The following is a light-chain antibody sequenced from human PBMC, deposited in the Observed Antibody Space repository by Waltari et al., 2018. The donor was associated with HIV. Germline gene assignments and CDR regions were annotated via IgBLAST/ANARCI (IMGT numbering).Light chain of an antibody. Sequence: SYELTQPPSVSVSPGQTASISCSGVKLGDKYACWYQQKPGQSPVLVIYKDGKRPSGIPERFSGFNSGNTATLTISGTQAMDEADYYCQAWDSDTPKVFGGGTKLTVL. CDR2: KDG. J-gene: IGLJ2*01. V-gene: IGLV3-1*01. CDR1: KLGDKY. CDR3: QAWDSDTPKV.